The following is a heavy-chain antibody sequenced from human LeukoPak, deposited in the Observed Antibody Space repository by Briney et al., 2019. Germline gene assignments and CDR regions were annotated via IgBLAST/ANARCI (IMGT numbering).Heavy chain of an antibody. CDR2: IEPDGSEK. CDR1: EFPFSSNW. Sequence: GGSLRLSCAASEFPFSSNWMSWVCQAPGKGLEWVAIIEPDGSEKYYVDSLKGRFIISRDNAQNSLYLQMNSLRVEDTAVYYCARVPLDYYGSGSYYGMDVWGQGTTVAVS. CDR3: ARVPLDYYGSGSYYGMDV. D-gene: IGHD3-10*01. V-gene: IGHV3-7*05. J-gene: IGHJ6*02.